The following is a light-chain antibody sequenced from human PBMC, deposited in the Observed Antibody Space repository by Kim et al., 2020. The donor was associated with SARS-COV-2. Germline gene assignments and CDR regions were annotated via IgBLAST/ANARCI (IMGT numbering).Light chain of an antibody. CDR1: HTDFGAYNY. Sequence: PRQSITISCTGTHTDFGAYNYVSWYQQHPGKAPRLLIYDVSNRPSGVSNRFSGSKSGNTASLAISGLQTEDEAHYYCSSYTSGSTLFGGGTKVTVL. CDR2: DVS. V-gene: IGLV2-14*03. J-gene: IGLJ2*01. CDR3: SSYTSGSTL.